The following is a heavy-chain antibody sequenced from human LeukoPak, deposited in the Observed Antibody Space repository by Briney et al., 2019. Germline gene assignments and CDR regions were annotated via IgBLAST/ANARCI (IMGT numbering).Heavy chain of an antibody. CDR2: ISYDGSNK. CDR3: ARDPVRSGSPFGDAFDI. J-gene: IGHJ3*02. D-gene: IGHD3-10*01. Sequence: GGSLRLSCAASGFTFSSYAMHWVRQAPGKGLEWVAVISYDGSNKYYADSVKGRFTISRDNSKNTLYLQMNSLRAEDTAVYYCARDPVRSGSPFGDAFDIWGQGTMVTVSP. V-gene: IGHV3-30-3*01. CDR1: GFTFSSYA.